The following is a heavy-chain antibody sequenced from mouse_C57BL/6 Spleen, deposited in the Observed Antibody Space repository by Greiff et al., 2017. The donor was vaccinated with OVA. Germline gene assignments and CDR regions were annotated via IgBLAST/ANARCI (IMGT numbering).Heavy chain of an antibody. V-gene: IGHV1-20*01. CDR2: INPYNGDT. J-gene: IGHJ1*03. CDR1: GYSFTGYF. CDR3: ARRYGYDVYWYFDV. D-gene: IGHD2-2*01. Sequence: DVQLQESGPELVKPGDSVKISCKASGYSFTGYFMNWVMQSHGKSLEWIGRINPYNGDTFYNQKFKGKATLTVDKSSSTAHMELRSLTSEDSAVYYCARRYGYDVYWYFDVWGTGTTVTVSS.